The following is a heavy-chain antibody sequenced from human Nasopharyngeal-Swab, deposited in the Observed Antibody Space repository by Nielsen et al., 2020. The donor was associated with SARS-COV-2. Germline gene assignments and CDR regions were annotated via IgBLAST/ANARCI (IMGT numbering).Heavy chain of an antibody. CDR3: ARGPQLLYSSVRLTKKNAFDI. D-gene: IGHD6-19*01. Sequence: WIRQPPGKGLEWIGYIYYSGSTNYNPSLKSRVTISVDTSKNQFSLTLSSVTAADTAVYYCARGPQLLYSSVRLTKKNAFDIWGQGTMVTVSS. CDR2: IYYSGST. J-gene: IGHJ3*02. V-gene: IGHV4-59*12.